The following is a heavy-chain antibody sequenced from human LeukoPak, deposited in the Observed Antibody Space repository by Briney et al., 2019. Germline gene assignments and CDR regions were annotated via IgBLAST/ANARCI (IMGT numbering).Heavy chain of an antibody. V-gene: IGHV3-21*01. CDR2: ISRDAIYI. CDR3: ARDEGV. Sequence: GGSLRLSCTASGFAFNYENMNWVRQVPEKGLEWVSSISRDAIYIHYADALEGRFTISRDNAKNTLYLQMNSLRVEDTGVYYCARDEGVWGQGTLVTVSS. J-gene: IGHJ4*02. D-gene: IGHD3-10*01. CDR1: GFAFNYEN.